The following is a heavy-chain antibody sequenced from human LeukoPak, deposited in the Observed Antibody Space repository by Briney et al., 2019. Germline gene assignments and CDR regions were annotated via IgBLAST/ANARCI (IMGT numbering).Heavy chain of an antibody. J-gene: IGHJ4*02. CDR2: SNSDGSST. D-gene: IGHD6-13*01. Sequence: GGSLRLSCAASGFTFSTYAMSWVRQAPGKGLVWVSRSNSDGSSTTYADSVKGRFTISRDNAKNTLYLQMNSLRAEDTAVYYCVRDRYSSNWFDYWGQGTLVTVSS. CDR3: VRDRYSSNWFDY. V-gene: IGHV3-74*01. CDR1: GFTFSTYA.